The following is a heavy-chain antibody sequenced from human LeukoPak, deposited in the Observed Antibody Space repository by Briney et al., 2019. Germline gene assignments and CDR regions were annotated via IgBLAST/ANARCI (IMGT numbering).Heavy chain of an antibody. J-gene: IGHJ3*02. CDR3: ARQGYNWNDVPYDAFDI. D-gene: IGHD1-1*01. Sequence: SETLSLTCTVSGGSISSGSYYWSWIRQPAGKGLEWIGRIYTSGSTNYNPSLKSRVTISVDTSKNQFSLKLSSVTAADTAVYYCARQGYNWNDVPYDAFDIWGQGTMVTVSS. CDR2: IYTSGST. V-gene: IGHV4-61*02. CDR1: GGSISSGSYY.